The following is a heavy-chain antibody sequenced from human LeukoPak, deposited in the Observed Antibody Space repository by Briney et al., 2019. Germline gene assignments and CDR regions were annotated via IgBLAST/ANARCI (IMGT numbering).Heavy chain of an antibody. D-gene: IGHD3-16*02. Sequence: GGSLRLSCAAPGFTFSDYTMHWVRQAPGKGLEWVAVIWYDGSNKYYADSVKGRFTISRDNSKNTLYLQMNSLRAEDTAVYYCAREGYYDYVWGSYRYTYFDYWGQGTLVTVSS. V-gene: IGHV3-33*08. CDR2: IWYDGSNK. J-gene: IGHJ4*02. CDR1: GFTFSDYT. CDR3: AREGYYDYVWGSYRYTYFDY.